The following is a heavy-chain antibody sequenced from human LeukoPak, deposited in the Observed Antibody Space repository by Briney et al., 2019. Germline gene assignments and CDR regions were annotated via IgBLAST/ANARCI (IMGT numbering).Heavy chain of an antibody. CDR3: AKVGTGDLFRALDY. CDR1: GLTFSSSA. J-gene: IGHJ4*02. Sequence: PGGSLRLSCAASGLTFSSSAMSWVRQAPGKGLEWVSAISDGGGTTYYADSVQGRFTISRDYSKKTLFLQMNSLRADDTAVYYCAKVGTGDLFRALDYWGQGTLVTVSS. D-gene: IGHD1-14*01. CDR2: ISDGGGTT. V-gene: IGHV3-23*01.